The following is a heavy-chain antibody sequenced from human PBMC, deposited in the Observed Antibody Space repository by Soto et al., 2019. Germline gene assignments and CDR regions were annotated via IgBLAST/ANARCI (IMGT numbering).Heavy chain of an antibody. J-gene: IGHJ4*02. CDR2: ISAYNGNT. CDR3: AYGGSSGWYGY. Sequence: QVQLVQSGAEVKKPGASVKVSCKASGYTFTSYGISWVRQAPGQGLEWMGWISAYNGNTNYAQKLQGRVTMPTDTATSRAYTELRTLSSDDTAVYYCAYGGSSGWYGYCGQGTPVTVSS. V-gene: IGHV1-18*01. D-gene: IGHD6-19*01. CDR1: GYTFTSYG.